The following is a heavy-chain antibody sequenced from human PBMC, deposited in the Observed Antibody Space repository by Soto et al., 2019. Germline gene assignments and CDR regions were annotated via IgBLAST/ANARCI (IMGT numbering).Heavy chain of an antibody. CDR3: ARHYSSGSRNWFDP. J-gene: IGHJ5*02. V-gene: IGHV4-39*01. D-gene: IGHD6-19*01. Sequence: SETLSLTCSVSGGPINSSSYFWGWVRQPPGKGLEWIGSIYYSGSTYYNPSLRSRVTISVDTSKNQFSLKLSSVTAADTAVFYCARHYSSGSRNWFDPWGQGTLVTVSS. CDR2: IYYSGST. CDR1: GGPINSSSYF.